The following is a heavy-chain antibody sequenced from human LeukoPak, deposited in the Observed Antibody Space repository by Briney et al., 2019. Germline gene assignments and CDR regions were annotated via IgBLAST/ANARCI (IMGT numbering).Heavy chain of an antibody. V-gene: IGHV3-74*01. Sequence: GGSQRLSCAASEFTFSSYWMQWVRQAPGKGLVWVSRINSDGSATSHADSVKGRFTISRDNAKNTLYLQMNSLRAEDTAVYYCGRVAHDSSGYYFNDYWGQGTLVTVSS. CDR2: INSDGSAT. J-gene: IGHJ4*02. CDR1: EFTFSSYW. D-gene: IGHD3-22*01. CDR3: GRVAHDSSGYYFNDY.